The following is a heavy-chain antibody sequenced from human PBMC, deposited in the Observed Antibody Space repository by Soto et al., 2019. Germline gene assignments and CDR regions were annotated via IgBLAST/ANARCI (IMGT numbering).Heavy chain of an antibody. CDR3: ARGVGERPRGFLGALDI. D-gene: IGHD3-16*01. J-gene: IGHJ3*02. CDR1: GYTFTSYA. V-gene: IGHV1-3*01. CDR2: INAGNGNT. Sequence: RASVKVSCKASGYTFTSYALNLVRQAPGQRLEWMGWINAGNGNTKYSQKFQGRVTITRDTSASTAYKELDSLRSEDTPVYYCARGVGERPRGFLGALDILGQVKMLTVS.